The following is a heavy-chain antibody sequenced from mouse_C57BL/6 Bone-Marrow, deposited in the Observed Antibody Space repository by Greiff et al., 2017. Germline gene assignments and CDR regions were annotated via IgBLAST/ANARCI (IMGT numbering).Heavy chain of an antibody. CDR1: GYAFSSSW. D-gene: IGHD1-1*01. CDR2: IYPGDGDT. Sequence: QVQLQQSGPELVKPGASVKISCKASGYAFSSSWMNWVKQRPGKGLEWIGRIYPGDGDTNYNGKFKGKATLTADKSSSTAYMQLSSLTSEDSAVYFCARRGTYYGSSYWYFDVWGTGTTVTVSS. J-gene: IGHJ1*03. CDR3: ARRGTYYGSSYWYFDV. V-gene: IGHV1-82*01.